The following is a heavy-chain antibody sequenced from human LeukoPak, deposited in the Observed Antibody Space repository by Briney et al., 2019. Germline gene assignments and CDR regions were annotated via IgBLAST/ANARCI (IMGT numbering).Heavy chain of an antibody. CDR2: INPNSGGT. D-gene: IGHD5-18*01. J-gene: IGHJ4*02. Sequence: EASVKVSCKASGCTFTGYYMHWVRQAPGQGLEWMGWINPNSGGTNYAQKFQGRVTMTRDTSISTAYMELSRLRSDDTAVYYCARARGYSYGGYFDYWGQGTLVTVSS. CDR1: GCTFTGYY. CDR3: ARARGYSYGGYFDY. V-gene: IGHV1-2*02.